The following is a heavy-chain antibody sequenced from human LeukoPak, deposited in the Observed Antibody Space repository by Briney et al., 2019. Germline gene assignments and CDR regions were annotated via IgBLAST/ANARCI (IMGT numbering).Heavy chain of an antibody. CDR1: GGSISSGDYY. CDR2: IYYSGST. D-gene: IGHD2-2*01. V-gene: IGHV4-30-4*01. CDR3: ARVLGSIDY. Sequence: SETLSLTCTVSGGSISSGDYYWSWIRQPPGKGLEWIGYIYYSGSTYCNPSLKSRVTISVDTSKNQFSLKLSSVTAADTAVYYCARVLGSIDYWGQGTLVTVSP. J-gene: IGHJ4*02.